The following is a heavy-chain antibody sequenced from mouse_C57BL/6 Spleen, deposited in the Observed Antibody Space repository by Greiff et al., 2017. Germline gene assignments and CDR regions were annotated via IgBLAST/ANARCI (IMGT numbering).Heavy chain of an antibody. CDR2: KSYDGSN. J-gene: IGHJ2*01. Sequence: ESGPGLVKPSPSLSLTCSVTGYSITGGYFWNWMRQFPGNKLEWMGNKSYDGSNNYNPSLKNRIAIPRDTSKNQFFLKLNSVTTEDTAPYYCARGFYYDYSFDYWGQGTTLTVSS. D-gene: IGHD2-4*01. CDR1: GYSITGGYF. CDR3: ARGFYYDYSFDY. V-gene: IGHV3-6*01.